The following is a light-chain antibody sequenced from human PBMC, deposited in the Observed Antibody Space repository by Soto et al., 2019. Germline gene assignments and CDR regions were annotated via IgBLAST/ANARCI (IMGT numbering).Light chain of an antibody. V-gene: IGLV1-44*01. J-gene: IGLJ2*01. CDR3: AAWDDSLNVVV. Sequence: QLVLTQPPSASGTPGQRVTISCSGSTGSSSNIGSNTVNWYQQVPGTAPKLLIYSNNQRPSGVPDRFSGSKSGTSASLAISGLQSEDEADYYCAAWDDSLNVVVFGGGTKVTVL. CDR2: SNN. CDR1: TGSSSNIGSNT.